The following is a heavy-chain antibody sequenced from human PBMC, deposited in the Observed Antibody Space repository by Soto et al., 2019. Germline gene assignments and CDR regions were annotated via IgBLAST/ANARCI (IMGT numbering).Heavy chain of an antibody. D-gene: IGHD6-13*01. CDR1: GFSFSSCG. CDR2: ISYDGGKQ. J-gene: IGHJ4*01. CDR3: ASGGTSSSLYLEFDY. V-gene: IGHV3-30*03. Sequence: QVQLVESGGGVVQPGGSLRLSCAASGFSFSSCGMHWVRQAPGEGLEWVASISYDGGKQYYADSVKGRFIISRDNGTNALFLQVNSLSAEDTAIYYCASGGTSSSLYLEFDYLGHGTLVTVSS.